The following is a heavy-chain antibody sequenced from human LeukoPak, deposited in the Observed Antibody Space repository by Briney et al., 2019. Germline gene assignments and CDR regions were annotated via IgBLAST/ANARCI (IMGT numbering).Heavy chain of an antibody. CDR1: GFTFSSYS. D-gene: IGHD3-22*01. Sequence: GGSLRLSCAASGFTFSSYSMNWVRQAPGKGLEWVSSISSSSSYIYYADSVKGRFTISRDNAKNSLYLQMNSLRAEDTAVYYCARVSHYDSSGYPSTDAFDIWGQGTMVTVSS. J-gene: IGHJ3*02. CDR3: ARVSHYDSSGYPSTDAFDI. V-gene: IGHV3-21*01. CDR2: ISSSSSYI.